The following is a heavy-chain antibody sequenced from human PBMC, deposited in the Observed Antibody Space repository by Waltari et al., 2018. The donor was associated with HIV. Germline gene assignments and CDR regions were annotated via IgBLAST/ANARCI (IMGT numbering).Heavy chain of an antibody. J-gene: IGHJ4*02. CDR1: GDSVSSDTAA. V-gene: IGHV6-1*01. Sequence: LQQSGPGVVQPSETLSLDCVISGDSVSSDTAAWNWVRQSPSRGLERLVRTFLRSRWHEDYSTSVKGQISIEADKVENRFTLHVTHVTPEDTAVYYCVRDGFGLGYWGQGITVTVSS. CDR3: VRDGFGLGY. CDR2: TFLRSRWHE. D-gene: IGHD3-16*01.